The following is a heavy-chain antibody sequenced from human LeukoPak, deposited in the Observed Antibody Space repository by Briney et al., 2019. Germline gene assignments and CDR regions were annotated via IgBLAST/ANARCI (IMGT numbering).Heavy chain of an antibody. J-gene: IGHJ3*02. Sequence: SGGSLRLSCAASGFTFSSYAMSWVRQAPGKGLEWVSAISGSGGSTYYADSVKGRFTISRDNAKNSLYLQMNSLRAEDTAVYYCARDFRGFDIWGQGTMVTVSS. CDR1: GFTFSSYA. CDR2: ISGSGGST. CDR3: ARDFRGFDI. V-gene: IGHV3-23*01.